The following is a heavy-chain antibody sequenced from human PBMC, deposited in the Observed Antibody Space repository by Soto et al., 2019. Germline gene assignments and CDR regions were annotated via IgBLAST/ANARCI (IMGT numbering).Heavy chain of an antibody. V-gene: IGHV3-64*01. CDR2: INTNGVNT. CDR3: AADHGYSSGWHKYNWFDP. J-gene: IGHJ5*02. CDR1: GFTFSGYS. Sequence: GGSLRLSCAASGFTFSGYSMFWVRQAPGKGLEYVSAINTNGVNTFYAKSVKGRFTISRDNSKNTMYLQMGSLRAEDMAVYYCAADHGYSSGWHKYNWFDPWGQGTLVTVSS. D-gene: IGHD6-19*01.